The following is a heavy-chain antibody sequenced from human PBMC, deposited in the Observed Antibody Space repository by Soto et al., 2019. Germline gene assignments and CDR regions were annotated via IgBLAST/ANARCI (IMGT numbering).Heavy chain of an antibody. CDR3: AIYCSGGSCYPVGVDD. V-gene: IGHV1-8*01. CDR2: MNPNSGNT. Sequence: QVQLVQSGAEVKKPGASVKFSCTASGYTFTSYDINWVRQATGQGLEWMGWMNPNSGNTGYAQKFQGRVTMTRNTSISTAYMELSSLRSEDTAVYYCAIYCSGGSCYPVGVDDWGQGTLVTVSS. D-gene: IGHD2-15*01. CDR1: GYTFTSYD. J-gene: IGHJ4*02.